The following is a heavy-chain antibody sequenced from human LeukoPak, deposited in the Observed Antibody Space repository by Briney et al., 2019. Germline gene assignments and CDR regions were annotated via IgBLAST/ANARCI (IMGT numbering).Heavy chain of an antibody. V-gene: IGHV7-4-1*02. Sequence: GASVKVSCKASGYTFTTYAMNWVRQAPGQGLEWMGWINTDTGIPTYAQGFTGRLVFSLDTSVSTAYLQISSLKAEDTAVYYCATEMPLMGPTSALDYWGQGTLVTVSS. J-gene: IGHJ4*02. D-gene: IGHD1-26*01. CDR1: GYTFTTYA. CDR3: ATEMPLMGPTSALDY. CDR2: INTDTGIP.